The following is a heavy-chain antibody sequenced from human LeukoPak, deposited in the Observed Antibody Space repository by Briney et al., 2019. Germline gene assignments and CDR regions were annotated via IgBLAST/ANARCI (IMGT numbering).Heavy chain of an antibody. CDR3: AIQDHSSGYWDWFDP. J-gene: IGHJ5*02. CDR2: FDPEDGET. V-gene: IGHV1-24*01. D-gene: IGHD3-22*01. Sequence: GASVKVSCKVSGYTLTELSMHWVRQAPGKGLGWMGGFDPEDGETIYAQKFQGRVTMTEDTSTDTAYMELSSLRSEDTAVYYCAIQDHSSGYWDWFDPWGQGTLVTVSS. CDR1: GYTLTELS.